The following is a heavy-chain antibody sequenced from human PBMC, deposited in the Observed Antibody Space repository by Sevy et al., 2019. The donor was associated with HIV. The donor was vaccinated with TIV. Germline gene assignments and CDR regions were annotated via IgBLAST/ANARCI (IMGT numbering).Heavy chain of an antibody. CDR1: GYTLTELS. J-gene: IGHJ4*02. Sequence: ASVKVSCKVSGYTLTELSMHWVRQAPGKGLEWMGGFDPEDGETIYAQKFQGRVTMTEDTSTDTAYMELSSLRSEDTAVYYCATDSNAQHSSGNSFDYWGQGTLVTVSS. V-gene: IGHV1-24*01. CDR3: ATDSNAQHSSGNSFDY. CDR2: FDPEDGET. D-gene: IGHD3-22*01.